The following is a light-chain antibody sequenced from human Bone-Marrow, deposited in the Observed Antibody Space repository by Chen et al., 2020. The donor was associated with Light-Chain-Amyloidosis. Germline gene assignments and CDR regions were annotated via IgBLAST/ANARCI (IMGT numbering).Light chain of an antibody. CDR3: QQYGSSLYT. Sequence: EIVLTQSPGILFLSPGERATLSCRASQSGAGNYVAWYQQKPGQPPRLLIYGASNRTAGIPDRFSGSGSGTDFTLTISRLDPEDFAVYYCQQYGSSLYTFGQGTRLEIK. CDR1: QSGAGNY. J-gene: IGKJ2*01. CDR2: GAS. V-gene: IGKV3-20*01.